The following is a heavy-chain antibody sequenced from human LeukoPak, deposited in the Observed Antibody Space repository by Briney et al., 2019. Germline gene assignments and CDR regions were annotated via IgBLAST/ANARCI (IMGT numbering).Heavy chain of an antibody. CDR1: GGTFSSYA. J-gene: IGHJ6*03. CDR2: IIPIFGTA. D-gene: IGHD2-2*01. Sequence: ASVKVSCKASGGTFSSYAISWVRQAPGQGLEWMGGIIPIFGTANYAQKFQGRVTITTDESTSTAYMELSSLRSEDTAVYYCARAGPPHCSSTSCYPYGEGYYYYYMDVWGKGTTVTVSS. V-gene: IGHV1-69*05. CDR3: ARAGPPHCSSTSCYPYGEGYYYYYMDV.